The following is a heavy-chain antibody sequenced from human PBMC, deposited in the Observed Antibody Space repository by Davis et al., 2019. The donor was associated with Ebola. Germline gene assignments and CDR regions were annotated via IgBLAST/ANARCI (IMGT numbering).Heavy chain of an antibody. V-gene: IGHV3-21*01. Sequence: PGGSLRLSCVVSGFTFSNFWMSWVRQAPGKGLEWVSLISSGSRFIYYADSVEGRFTISRDDAKKSLFLHMNSLRVEDTAVYYCVRQDGANSDAFDIWGHGTLVTVSS. CDR1: GFTFSNFW. CDR3: VRQDGANSDAFDI. CDR2: ISSGSRFI. D-gene: IGHD4-23*01. J-gene: IGHJ3*02.